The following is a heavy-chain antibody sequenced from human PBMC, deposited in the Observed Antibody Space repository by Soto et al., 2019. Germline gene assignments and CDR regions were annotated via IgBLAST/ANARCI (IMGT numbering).Heavy chain of an antibody. J-gene: IGHJ5*02. CDR2: ISSSSSTI. CDR1: GFTFSSYS. CDR3: ARDSGYCSSTSCWVNWFDP. D-gene: IGHD2-2*03. Sequence: SGGSLRLSCAASGFTFSSYSMNWVRQAPGKGLKWVSYISSSSSTIYYADSVKGRFTISRDNAKNSLYLQMNSLRAEDTAVYYCARDSGYCSSTSCWVNWFDPWGQGTLVTVSS. V-gene: IGHV3-48*01.